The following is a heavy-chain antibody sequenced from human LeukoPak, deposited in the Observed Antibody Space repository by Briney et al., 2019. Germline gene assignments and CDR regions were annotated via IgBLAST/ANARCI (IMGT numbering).Heavy chain of an antibody. CDR3: ARRGRGWLFGYFDY. CDR2: ISTSSIYI. V-gene: IGHV3-21*01. Sequence: PGGSLRLSCAASGFTFSSYTMNWVRQAPGKGLEWVSSISTSSIYIYYADSVKGRFTISRDNAKNSLYLQMNSLRAEDTAVYYCARRGRGWLFGYFDYWGQGTLVTVSS. D-gene: IGHD3-22*01. J-gene: IGHJ4*02. CDR1: GFTFSSYT.